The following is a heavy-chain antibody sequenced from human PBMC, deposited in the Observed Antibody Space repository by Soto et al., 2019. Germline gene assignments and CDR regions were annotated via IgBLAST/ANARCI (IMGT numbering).Heavy chain of an antibody. D-gene: IGHD3-9*01. Sequence: SETLSLTCAVYGGSFSGYYWSWIRQPPGKGLEWIGEINHSGSTNYNPSLKSRVTISVDTSKNQFSLKLSSVTAADTAVYYCARGQIRGVRYFDWSPPDFDYWGQGTLVTVSS. J-gene: IGHJ4*02. CDR3: ARGQIRGVRYFDWSPPDFDY. CDR1: GGSFSGYY. CDR2: INHSGST. V-gene: IGHV4-34*01.